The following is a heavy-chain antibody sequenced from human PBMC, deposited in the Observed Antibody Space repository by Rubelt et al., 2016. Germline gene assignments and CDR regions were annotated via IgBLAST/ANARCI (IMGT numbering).Heavy chain of an antibody. V-gene: IGHV1-2*02. J-gene: IGHJ4*02. CDR3: AKGGGGYPQDY. CDR1: GYTFTGYY. D-gene: IGHD1-26*01. CDR2: INPNSGRA. Sequence: QVQLVQSGAEVKKPGASVRVSCKASGYTFTGYYMNWVRQAPGQGLEWVGCINPNSGRADYAPKFQDRVTITRDTSTSTGYMELDWLTSDDTAVYYCAKGGGGYPQDYWGQGTLVTVSS.